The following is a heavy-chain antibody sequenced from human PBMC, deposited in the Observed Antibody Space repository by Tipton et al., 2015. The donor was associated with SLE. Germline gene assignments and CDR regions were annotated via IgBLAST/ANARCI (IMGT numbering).Heavy chain of an antibody. CDR1: GASISSSNYY. V-gene: IGHV4-39*07. Sequence: TLSLTCSVSGASISSSNYYWVWIRQLPGKGPEWIGAIYHTGSTYYNPSLKSRVTISVDTSKNQFSLKLNSVTAGDTAVYYCARGLLTWRGAIVGVDVWGQGTTVNVSS. D-gene: IGHD2-21*02. CDR3: ARGLLTWRGAIVGVDV. J-gene: IGHJ6*02. CDR2: IYHTGST.